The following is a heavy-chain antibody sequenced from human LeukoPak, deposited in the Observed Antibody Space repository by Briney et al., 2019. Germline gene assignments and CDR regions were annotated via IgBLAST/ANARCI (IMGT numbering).Heavy chain of an antibody. Sequence: GGSLRLSCAASGFTFSSYIIHWVRQAPGKGLEWVAVISYDGTDKYYADSVKGRFTISRDNSKNSLYLQMNSLRDEDTAVYYCPEVRSSASDIWGQGTMPTVSS. CDR2: ISYDGTDK. CDR1: GFTFSSYI. J-gene: IGHJ3*02. D-gene: IGHD3-10*01. V-gene: IGHV3-30*04. CDR3: PEVRSSASDI.